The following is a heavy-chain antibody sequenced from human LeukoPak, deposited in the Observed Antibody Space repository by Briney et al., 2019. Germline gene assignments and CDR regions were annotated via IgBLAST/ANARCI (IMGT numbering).Heavy chain of an antibody. J-gene: IGHJ4*02. CDR3: AREGGDGYNLGDLDY. CDR2: ISAYNGNT. D-gene: IGHD5-24*01. Sequence: ASVKVSCKASGYTFIRYEINWVRQAPGQGLEWMGWISAYNGNTNYAQKLQGRVTMTTDTSTSTAYMELRSLRSDDTAVYYCAREGGDGYNLGDLDYWGQGTLVTVSS. CDR1: GYTFIRYE. V-gene: IGHV1-18*01.